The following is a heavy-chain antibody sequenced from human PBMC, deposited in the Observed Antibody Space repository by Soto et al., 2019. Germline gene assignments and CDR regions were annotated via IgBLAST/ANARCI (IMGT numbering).Heavy chain of an antibody. CDR2: ISYDGSNK. CDR1: GFTFSSYG. CDR3: AKDGWLRGGMDV. Sequence: VQLVESGGGVVQPGRSLRLSCAASGFTFSSYGMHWVRQAPGKGLEWVAVISYDGSNKYYADSVKGRFTISRDNSKNTLYLQMNSLRAEDTAVYYCAKDGWLRGGMDVWGQGTTVTVSS. D-gene: IGHD5-12*01. J-gene: IGHJ6*02. V-gene: IGHV3-30*18.